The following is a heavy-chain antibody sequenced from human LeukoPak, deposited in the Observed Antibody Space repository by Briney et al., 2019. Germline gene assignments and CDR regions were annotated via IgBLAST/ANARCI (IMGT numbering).Heavy chain of an antibody. Sequence: GASVKVSCKASGGTFSSYAISWVRQAPGQGLEWMGRIIPILGIVNYAQKFQGRVTITADKSTSTAYMELSSLRSEDTAVYYCARLMVRGVLYNWFDPWGQGTLVTVSS. J-gene: IGHJ5*02. CDR3: ARLMVRGVLYNWFDP. CDR1: GGTFSSYA. CDR2: IIPILGIV. D-gene: IGHD3-10*01. V-gene: IGHV1-69*04.